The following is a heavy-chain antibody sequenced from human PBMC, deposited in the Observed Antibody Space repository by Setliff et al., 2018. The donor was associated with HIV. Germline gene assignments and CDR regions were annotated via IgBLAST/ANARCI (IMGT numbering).Heavy chain of an antibody. Sequence: PGESLKISCAASGFTLTSFGMHWVRQVPGKGLAWVSRVYSAGTTTTYADSVKGRFTISSDNGKNTLYLQMNSLRGEDTAVYYCARSVPDSASRPTDYWGQGTQVTVSS. V-gene: IGHV3-74*01. CDR3: ARSVPDSASRPTDY. CDR1: GFTLTSFG. J-gene: IGHJ4*02. CDR2: VYSAGTTT. D-gene: IGHD1-26*01.